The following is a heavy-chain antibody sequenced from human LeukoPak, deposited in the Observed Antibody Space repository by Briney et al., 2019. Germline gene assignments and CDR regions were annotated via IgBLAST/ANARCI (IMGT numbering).Heavy chain of an antibody. D-gene: IGHD2-2*02. CDR2: IWYDGSNK. CDR3: ARGDCSSTSCYTSYYYGMDV. Sequence: GGSLRLSCAASGFTFSSYGVHWVRQAPGKGLEWVAVIWYDGSNKYYADSVKGRFTISRDNSKNTLYLQMNSLRAEDTAVYYCARGDCSSTSCYTSYYYGMDVWGQGTTVTVSS. CDR1: GFTFSSYG. J-gene: IGHJ6*02. V-gene: IGHV3-33*01.